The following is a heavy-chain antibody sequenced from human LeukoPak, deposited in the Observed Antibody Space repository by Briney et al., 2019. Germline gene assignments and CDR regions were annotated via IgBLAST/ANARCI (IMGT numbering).Heavy chain of an antibody. CDR2: ISWNSGSI. CDR3: AKSTRYDHFDY. J-gene: IGHJ4*02. V-gene: IGHV3-9*01. D-gene: IGHD2-2*01. Sequence: GGSLRLSCAASGFTFDDYAMHWVRQAPGKGLEWVSGISWNSGSIGYADSVKGRFTISRDNAKNSLYLQMNSLRAEDTALYYCAKSTRYDHFDYWGQGTLVTVSS. CDR1: GFTFDDYA.